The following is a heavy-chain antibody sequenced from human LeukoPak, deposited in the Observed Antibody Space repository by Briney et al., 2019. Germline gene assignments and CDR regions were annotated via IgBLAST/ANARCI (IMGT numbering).Heavy chain of an antibody. Sequence: ASVTVSCTASGGTFSSYAISWVRQAPGQGLEWMGGIIPIFGTANYAQKFQGRVTITADESTGTAYMELSSLRSEDTAVYYCARDLRFLEWAPGDAFDIWGQGTMVTVSS. CDR1: GGTFSSYA. J-gene: IGHJ3*02. V-gene: IGHV1-69*01. CDR2: IIPIFGTA. CDR3: ARDLRFLEWAPGDAFDI. D-gene: IGHD3-3*01.